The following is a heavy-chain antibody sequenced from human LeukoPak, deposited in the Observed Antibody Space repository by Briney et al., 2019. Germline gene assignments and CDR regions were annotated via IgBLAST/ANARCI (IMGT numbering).Heavy chain of an antibody. J-gene: IGHJ6*03. V-gene: IGHV1-69*06. CDR1: GGTFSSYA. CDR2: IIPIFGTA. CDR3: ASSPEYSYDIRSYYYYMDV. Sequence: ASVKVSCKASGGTFSSYAISWVRQAPGQGLEWMGGIIPIFGTANYAQKFQGRVTITADTSTSTAYMELSSLRSEDTAVYYCASSPEYSYDIRSYYYYMDVWGKGTTVTVSS. D-gene: IGHD5-18*01.